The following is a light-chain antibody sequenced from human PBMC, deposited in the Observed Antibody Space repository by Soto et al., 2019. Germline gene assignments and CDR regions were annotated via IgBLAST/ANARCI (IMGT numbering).Light chain of an antibody. CDR3: QQYNSYSNT. V-gene: IGKV1-5*03. Sequence: DIQMTQSPSTLSASVGDRVTITCRASQSISSWLAWYQQKPGKAPKPLIYKASSLDSRVPSRFSSGRSVTEFTLTISSLQHDDFATYSCQQYNSYSNTFGQGTKLEIK. CDR1: QSISSW. J-gene: IGKJ2*01. CDR2: KAS.